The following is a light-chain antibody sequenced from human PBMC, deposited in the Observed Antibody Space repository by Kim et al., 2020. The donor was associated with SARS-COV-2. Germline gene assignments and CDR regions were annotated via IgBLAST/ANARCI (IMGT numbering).Light chain of an antibody. CDR2: SNN. CDR1: SSNIGSNT. J-gene: IGLJ2*01. Sequence: GQRVTISCSGSSSNIGSNTVNWYQQLPGTAPKLLIYSNNQRPSGVPDRFSGSKSDTSASLAISGLQSEDEADYYCAAWDDSLNAVVFGGGTQLTVL. V-gene: IGLV1-44*01. CDR3: AAWDDSLNAVV.